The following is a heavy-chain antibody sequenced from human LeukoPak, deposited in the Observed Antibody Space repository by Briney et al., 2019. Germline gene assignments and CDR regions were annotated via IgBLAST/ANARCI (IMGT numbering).Heavy chain of an antibody. CDR3: ARVAVYGAFDI. V-gene: IGHV4-34*01. J-gene: IGHJ3*02. D-gene: IGHD2-8*01. Sequence: SETLSLTCAVYGGSFSGYYWSWIRQPPGKGLVWIGEINHSGSTNYNPSLKSRVTISVDTSKNQFSLKLSSVTAADTAVYYCARVAVYGAFDIWGQGTMVTVSS. CDR1: GGSFSGYY. CDR2: INHSGST.